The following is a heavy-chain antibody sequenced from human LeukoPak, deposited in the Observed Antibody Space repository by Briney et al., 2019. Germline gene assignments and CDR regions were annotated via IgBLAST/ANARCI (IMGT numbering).Heavy chain of an antibody. CDR3: AKGIYGSGWSYFDY. V-gene: IGHV3-23*01. J-gene: IGHJ4*01. CDR1: GFTFSNSA. CDR2: LSGSGITT. D-gene: IGHD6-19*01. Sequence: GGSLRLSWAASGFTFSNSAMSWVRQAPGKGLEWVSTLSGSGITTYYADSVKGRFTISRDNSKNTLYLQMNSLRAEDTAVYYCAKGIYGSGWSYFDYWGHGTLVTVSS.